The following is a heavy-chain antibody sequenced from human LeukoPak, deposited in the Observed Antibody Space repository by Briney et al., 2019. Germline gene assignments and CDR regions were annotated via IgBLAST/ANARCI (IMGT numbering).Heavy chain of an antibody. J-gene: IGHJ2*01. D-gene: IGHD3-22*01. Sequence: SETLSLTCTVSGGSISSYYWSWIRQPPGKGLEWIGYIYYSGSTNCNPSLKSRVTISVDTSKNQFSLKLSSVTAADTAVYYCARDKAPGYYYDKRILGYFDLWGRGTLVTVSS. CDR3: ARDKAPGYYYDKRILGYFDL. CDR2: IYYSGST. V-gene: IGHV4-59*01. CDR1: GGSISSYY.